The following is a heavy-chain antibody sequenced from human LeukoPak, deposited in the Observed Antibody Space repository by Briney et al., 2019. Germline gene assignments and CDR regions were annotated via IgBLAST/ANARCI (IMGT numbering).Heavy chain of an antibody. CDR2: IWYDGGNK. CDR3: ARDGRFGELLGIDY. CDR1: GFTFSSYG. J-gene: IGHJ4*02. Sequence: GGSLRLSCAAAGFTFSSYGMLWVRQAPGKGLEWGAVIWYDGGNKYYADSVKGRFTISRDNSKNTLYLQMNSLRAEDTAVYYCARDGRFGELLGIDYWGQGTLVTVSS. V-gene: IGHV3-33*01. D-gene: IGHD3-10*01.